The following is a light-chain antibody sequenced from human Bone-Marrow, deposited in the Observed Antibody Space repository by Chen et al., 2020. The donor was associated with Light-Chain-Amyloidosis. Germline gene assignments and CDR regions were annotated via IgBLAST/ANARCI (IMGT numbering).Light chain of an antibody. CDR1: QTISSNY. V-gene: IGKV3-20*01. Sequence: EIVLTQSPGTLSLSPGEGANLSCRASQTISSNYLTWYQQKFGQAPRLLIYGSSIRATGIPDRFTGSGSGTDCTLTINRLEPEDFAMYYCQQYGTSPLTFGGGTKVEIK. CDR3: QQYGTSPLT. J-gene: IGKJ4*01. CDR2: GSS.